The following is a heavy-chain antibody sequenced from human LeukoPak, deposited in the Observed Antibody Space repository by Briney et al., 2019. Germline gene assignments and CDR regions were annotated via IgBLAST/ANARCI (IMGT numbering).Heavy chain of an antibody. CDR2: INHSGST. CDR1: GGSFSGYY. D-gene: IGHD5/OR15-5a*01. CDR3: ARALGWSTLDY. J-gene: IGHJ4*02. V-gene: IGHV4-34*01. Sequence: SETLSLTCAVYGGSFSGYYWSWIRQPPGKGLEWIGEINHSGSTNYNPSLKSRVTISVDTSKNQFSLKLSSVTAADTAVYYCARALGWSTLDYWGQGTLVTVSS.